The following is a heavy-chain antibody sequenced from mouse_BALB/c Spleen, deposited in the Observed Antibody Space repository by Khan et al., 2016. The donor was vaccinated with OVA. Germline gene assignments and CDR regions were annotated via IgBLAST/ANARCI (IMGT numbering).Heavy chain of an antibody. CDR1: GFSLTGYG. CDR2: IWGDGST. CDR3: ARAYYANYREAMDY. Sequence: QMQLEESGPGLVAPSQSLSITCTVSGFSLTGYGVNWVRQPPGKGLEWLGMIWGDGSTDYNSALKSRLSISKDKSKSQVFLKMNSLQTDDTARYYCARAYYANYREAMDYWGQGTSVTVSS. D-gene: IGHD2-10*01. V-gene: IGHV2-6-7*01. J-gene: IGHJ4*01.